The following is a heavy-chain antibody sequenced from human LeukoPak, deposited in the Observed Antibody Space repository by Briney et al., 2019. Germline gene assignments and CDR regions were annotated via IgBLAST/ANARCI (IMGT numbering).Heavy chain of an antibody. V-gene: IGHV1-18*01. J-gene: IGHJ4*02. D-gene: IGHD4-17*01. CDR1: GYSFTTYG. Sequence: GASVKVSCKASGYSFTTYGISWVRQAPGQGLEWMGWISANNGDTKYAQKFQGRVTMTTDTSTSTAYMELRSLRSDDTAVYYCARDSLGGCGDYADYWGQGTLVTVSS. CDR3: ARDSLGGCGDYADY. CDR2: ISANNGDT.